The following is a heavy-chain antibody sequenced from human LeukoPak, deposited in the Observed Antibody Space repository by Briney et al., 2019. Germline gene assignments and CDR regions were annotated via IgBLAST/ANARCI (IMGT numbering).Heavy chain of an antibody. V-gene: IGHV3-23*01. D-gene: IGHD3-10*01. CDR2: ISATDDST. CDR1: GFTFSNYD. CDR3: AKRGLPDF. J-gene: IGHJ4*02. Sequence: GGTLRLSCAASGFTFSNYDISWVRQAPGKGLGWVSAISATDDSTYYADSVTGRFSISRDNSKNTLYVQLNSLRAEDTAIYYCAKRGLPDFWGQGTLVTVSS.